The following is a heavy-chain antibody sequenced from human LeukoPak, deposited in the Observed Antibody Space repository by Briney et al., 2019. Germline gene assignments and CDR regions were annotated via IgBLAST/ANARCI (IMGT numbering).Heavy chain of an antibody. J-gene: IGHJ4*02. CDR3: ARHGYTASHYFLDF. D-gene: IGHD3-16*01. V-gene: IGHV4-4*07. Sequence: PSETLSLTCTVSSGSINSYYWGWVRQPAGRGLEWIGRIYTTGKTDYNPSLKSRLTMSVDTSKRQFSLNLTSVTAADTAICFCARHGYTASHYFLDFWSQGTLVTVSS. CDR1: SGSINSYY. CDR2: IYTTGKT.